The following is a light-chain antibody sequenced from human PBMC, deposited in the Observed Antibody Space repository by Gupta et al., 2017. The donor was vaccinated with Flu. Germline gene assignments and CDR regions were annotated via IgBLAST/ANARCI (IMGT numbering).Light chain of an antibody. CDR2: EVS. CDR1: SSDVGGYNY. V-gene: IGLV2-14*01. CDR3: SSYTSSSNLCV. Sequence: QSALTQPASVSGSPGQSITISCTGPSSDVGGYNYVSWYQQHPGTAPKLMIYEVSNRPSGVSNRFSGSKAGTTASTTITGLQAEDEADYYCSSYTSSSNLCVFGTGTKVTVL. J-gene: IGLJ1*01.